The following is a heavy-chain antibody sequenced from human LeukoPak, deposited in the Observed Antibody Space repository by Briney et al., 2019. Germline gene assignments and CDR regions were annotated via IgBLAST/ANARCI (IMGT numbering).Heavy chain of an antibody. CDR2: IYYSGST. Sequence: SQTLSLTCTVSGGSISSYYWSWIRQPPGKGLEWIRYIYYSGSTNYNPSLKSRATISVDTSKNQFSLKLSSVTAADTAVYYCARDQDSGFDFDFDYWGQGTLLTVSS. CDR1: GGSISSYY. V-gene: IGHV4-59*01. CDR3: ARDQDSGFDFDFDY. J-gene: IGHJ4*02. D-gene: IGHD5-12*01.